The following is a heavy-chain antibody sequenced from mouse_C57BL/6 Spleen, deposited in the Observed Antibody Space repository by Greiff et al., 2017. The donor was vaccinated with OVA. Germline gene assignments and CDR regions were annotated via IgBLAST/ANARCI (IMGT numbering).Heavy chain of an antibody. CDR1: GYTFTDYN. D-gene: IGHD1-1*01. J-gene: IGHJ1*03. V-gene: IGHV1-18*01. CDR2: INPNNGGT. CDR3: ARGYYGSSPWYFDV. Sequence: EVQLQQSGPELVKPGASVKIPCKASGYTFTDYNMDWVKQSHGKSLEWIGDINPNNGGTIYNQKFKGKATLTVDKSSSTAYMELRSLTSEDTAVDYCARGYYGSSPWYFDVWGTGTTVTVSS.